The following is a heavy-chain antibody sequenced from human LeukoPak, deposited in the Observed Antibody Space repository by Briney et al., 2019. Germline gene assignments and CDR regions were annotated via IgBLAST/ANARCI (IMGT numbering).Heavy chain of an antibody. CDR1: GFTFSSYG. V-gene: IGHV3-33*06. CDR2: IWYDGSNK. J-gene: IGHJ4*02. Sequence: PGRSLRLSCAASGFTFSSYGMHWVRQAPGKGLQWVAVIWYDGSNKYYADSVKGRFTISRDNSKNTLYLQMNRLRAEHTAVYYCANGDYYDSSGDENFDYWGQGTLVTVSS. D-gene: IGHD3-22*01. CDR3: ANGDYYDSSGDENFDY.